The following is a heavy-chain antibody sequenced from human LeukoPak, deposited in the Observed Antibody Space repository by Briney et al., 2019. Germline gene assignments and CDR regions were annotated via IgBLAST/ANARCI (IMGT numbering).Heavy chain of an antibody. Sequence: SETLSLTCTVSGGXISSSSYYWGWIRQPPGKGLEWIGGIYYSGSTYYNPSLKSRVTISVDTSKNQFSLKLSSVTAADTAVYYCARRGSSWSEIVFDYWGQGTLVTVSS. CDR2: IYYSGST. CDR3: ARRGSSWSEIVFDY. CDR1: GGXISSSSYY. V-gene: IGHV4-39*01. J-gene: IGHJ4*02. D-gene: IGHD6-13*01.